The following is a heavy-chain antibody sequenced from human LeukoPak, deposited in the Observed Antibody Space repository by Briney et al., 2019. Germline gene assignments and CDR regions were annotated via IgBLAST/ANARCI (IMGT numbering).Heavy chain of an antibody. CDR3: ARVKGVVTAILDY. CDR2: INHSGST. CDR1: GGSFSGYY. J-gene: IGHJ4*02. Sequence: SETLSLTCAVYGGSFSGYYWSWIRQPPGKGLEWIGEINHSGSTNYNPSLKSRVTISVDTSKNQFSLKLIPVTAADTAVYYCARVKGVVTAILDYWGQGTLVTVSS. V-gene: IGHV4-34*01. D-gene: IGHD2-21*02.